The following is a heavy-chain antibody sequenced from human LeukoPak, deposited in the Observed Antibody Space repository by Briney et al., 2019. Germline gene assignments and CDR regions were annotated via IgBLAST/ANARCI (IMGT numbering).Heavy chain of an antibody. V-gene: IGHV4-31*01. CDR2: IYYSGST. CDR3: ARGAPDIYDFWSGYSNWFDP. CDR1: GGSISSGGYY. J-gene: IGHJ5*02. D-gene: IGHD3-3*01. Sequence: SETLSLTCTVSGGSISSGGYYWSWIRQHQGKGLEWIVYIYYSGSTYYNPSPKSLVTISVDTSKNQFSLKLSSVTAADTAVYYCARGAPDIYDFWSGYSNWFDPWGQGTLVTVSS.